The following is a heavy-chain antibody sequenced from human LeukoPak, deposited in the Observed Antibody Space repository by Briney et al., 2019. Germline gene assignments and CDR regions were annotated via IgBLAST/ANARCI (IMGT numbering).Heavy chain of an antibody. CDR2: IKTKSEGRTT. CDR3: TSDLWFGEFPYYYGINV. CDR1: GFTFSSVW. V-gene: IGHV3-15*01. J-gene: IGHJ6*02. D-gene: IGHD3-10*01. Sequence: PGGSLRLSCAGSGFTFSSVWVSWVRQAPGKGLEWIGRIKTKSEGRTTDYAAPVKGRFTISRDDSKSTLYLQMNSLKTEDSAVYYCTSDLWFGEFPYYYGINVWGQGTTVTVSS.